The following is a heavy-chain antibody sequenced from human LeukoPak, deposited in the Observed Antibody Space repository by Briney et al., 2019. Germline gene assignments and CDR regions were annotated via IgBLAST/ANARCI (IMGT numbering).Heavy chain of an antibody. J-gene: IGHJ4*02. V-gene: IGHV3-20*04. D-gene: IGHD6-19*01. CDR2: INWNGGST. CDR3: ARSIAVALDWANDY. Sequence: TGGSLRLSCAASGFTFDDYGMSWVRQAPGKGLEWVSGINWNGGSTGYAGSVKGRFTISRDNAKNSLYLQMNSLRAEDTAVYSCARSIAVALDWANDYWGQGTLVTVSS. CDR1: GFTFDDYG.